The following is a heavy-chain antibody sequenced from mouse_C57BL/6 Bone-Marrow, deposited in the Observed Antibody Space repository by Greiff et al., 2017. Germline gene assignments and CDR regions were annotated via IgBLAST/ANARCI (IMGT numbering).Heavy chain of an antibody. D-gene: IGHD2-4*01. CDR3: ARHEGDYDGFAY. Sequence: EVMLVESGGDLVKPGGSLKLSCAASGFTFSSYGMSWVRQTPDKRLEWVATISSGGSYTYYPDSVKGRFTISRDNAKNTLYLQMSSLKSEDTAMYDGARHEGDYDGFAYGGQGTLVTVSA. CDR1: GFTFSSYG. CDR2: ISSGGSYT. J-gene: IGHJ3*01. V-gene: IGHV5-6*01.